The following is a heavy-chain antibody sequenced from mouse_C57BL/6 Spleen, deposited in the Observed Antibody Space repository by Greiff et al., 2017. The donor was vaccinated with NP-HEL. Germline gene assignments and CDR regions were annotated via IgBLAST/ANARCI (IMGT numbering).Heavy chain of an antibody. Sequence: VQLQQSGPGLVKPSQSLSLTCSVTGYSITSGYYWNWIRQFPGNKLEWMGYISYDGSNNYNPSLKNRISITRDTSKNQFFLKLNSVTTEDTATYYCAREDYGYDGVGYYYAMDYWGQGTSVTVSS. J-gene: IGHJ4*01. V-gene: IGHV3-6*01. CDR3: AREDYGYDGVGYYYAMDY. CDR2: ISYDGSN. D-gene: IGHD2-2*01. CDR1: GYSITSGYY.